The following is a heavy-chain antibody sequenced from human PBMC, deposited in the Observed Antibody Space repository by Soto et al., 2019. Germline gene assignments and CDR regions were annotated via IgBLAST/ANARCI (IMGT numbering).Heavy chain of an antibody. J-gene: IGHJ3*02. CDR2: IIPIFGTA. CDR1: GGTFSSYA. Sequence: QVQLVQSGVEVKKPGSSVKVSCKASGGTFSSYAISWVRQAPGQGLEWMGGIIPIFGTANYAQKFQGRVTITGDESTSKAYMELSSLRYEDTAVYYWARVVAVVVGDDAFDIWVQGTIVTVSS. CDR3: ARVVAVVVGDDAFDI. D-gene: IGHD2-15*01. V-gene: IGHV1-69*12.